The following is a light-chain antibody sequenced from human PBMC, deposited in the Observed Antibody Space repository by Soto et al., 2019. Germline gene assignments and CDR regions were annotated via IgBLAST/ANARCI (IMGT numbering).Light chain of an antibody. Sequence: HSVLTQPASVSGSPGQSITISCTGTRSDVGTYNLVSWYQQHPGNAPKLMIYEGSKRPSGVSNRFSGSKSGNTASLTISGLQAEDEADYYCCSYAGSRNAYVFGTGTKATVL. CDR1: RSDVGTYNL. V-gene: IGLV2-23*01. J-gene: IGLJ1*01. CDR3: CSYAGSRNAYV. CDR2: EGS.